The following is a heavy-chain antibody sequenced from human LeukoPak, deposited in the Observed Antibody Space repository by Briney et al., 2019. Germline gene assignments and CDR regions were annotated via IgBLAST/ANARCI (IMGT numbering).Heavy chain of an antibody. D-gene: IGHD3-9*01. CDR3: AKDILTGYFQFDY. CDR1: GFTFSSYG. Sequence: PGGSLRLSCAASGFTFSSYGMHWVRQAPGKGLEWVAFIRYDGSNKYYADSVKGRFTISRDNSKNTLYLQMNSLRAEDTAVYYCAKDILTGYFQFDYWGQGTLVTVSS. V-gene: IGHV3-30*02. J-gene: IGHJ4*02. CDR2: IRYDGSNK.